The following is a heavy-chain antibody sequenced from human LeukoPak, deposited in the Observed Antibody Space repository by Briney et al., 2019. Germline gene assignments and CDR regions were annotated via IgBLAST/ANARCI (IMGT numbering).Heavy chain of an antibody. CDR1: GGSISSSTYY. D-gene: IGHD4-23*01. CDR3: ARGTVALDY. Sequence: SETLSLTCIVSGGSISSSTYYWGWIRQPPGKGLEWIGYIYYSGSTNYNPSLKSRVTISVDTSKNQFSLKLSSVTAADTAVYYCARGTVALDYWGQGTLATVSS. CDR2: IYYSGST. J-gene: IGHJ4*02. V-gene: IGHV4-61*05.